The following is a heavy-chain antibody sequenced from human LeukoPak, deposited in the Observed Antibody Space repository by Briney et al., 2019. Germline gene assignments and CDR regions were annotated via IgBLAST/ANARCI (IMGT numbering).Heavy chain of an antibody. CDR2: ISGSGGST. J-gene: IGHJ4*02. Sequence: PGGSLRLSCAASGFTFSSYAMSWVRQAPGMGLEWVSAISGSGGSTYYADSVKGRFTISRDNSKNTLYLQMNSLRAEDTAVYYCAKGRFRVGATHPTDYWGQGTLVTVSS. CDR3: AKGRFRVGATHPTDY. D-gene: IGHD1-26*01. CDR1: GFTFSSYA. V-gene: IGHV3-23*01.